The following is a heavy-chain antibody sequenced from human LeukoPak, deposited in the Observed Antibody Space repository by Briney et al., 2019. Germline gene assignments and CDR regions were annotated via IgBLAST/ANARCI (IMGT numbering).Heavy chain of an antibody. CDR3: ATSGYSSSWYGYFDY. Sequence: GGSLRLSCAASGFTVSSNYMSWVRQAPGKGLEWVSVINSGGSTNYADSVKGRFIISRDNSKNTLYLQMNSLRAEDTAVYYCATSGYSSSWYGYFDYWDQGTLVTVSS. CDR1: GFTVSSNY. V-gene: IGHV3-53*01. J-gene: IGHJ4*02. D-gene: IGHD6-13*01. CDR2: INSGGST.